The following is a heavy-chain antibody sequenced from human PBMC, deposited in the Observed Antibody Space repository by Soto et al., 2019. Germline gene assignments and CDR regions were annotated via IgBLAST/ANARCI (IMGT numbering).Heavy chain of an antibody. V-gene: IGHV4-61*01. D-gene: IGHD6-19*01. J-gene: IGHJ4*02. CDR2: IYYSGST. Sequence: LSLTCTVSGGSVSSGSYYWSWIRQPPGKGLEWIGYIYYSGSTNYNPSLKSRVTISVDTSKNQFSLKLSSVTAADTAVYYCARDQRSGCFDYWVQGTLVTVSS. CDR3: ARDQRSGCFDY. CDR1: GGSVSSGSYY.